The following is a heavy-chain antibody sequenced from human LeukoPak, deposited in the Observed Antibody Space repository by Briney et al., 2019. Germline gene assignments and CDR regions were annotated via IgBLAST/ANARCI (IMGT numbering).Heavy chain of an antibody. Sequence: ASVKVSCKASGYTFTSYYMHWVRQAPGQRLEWMGWINAGNGNTKYSQEFQGRVTITRDTSASTAYMELSSLRSEDMAVYYCARDRSGGGDAFDIWGQGTMVTVSS. D-gene: IGHD3-10*01. V-gene: IGHV1-3*03. CDR3: ARDRSGGGDAFDI. CDR2: INAGNGNT. CDR1: GYTFTSYY. J-gene: IGHJ3*02.